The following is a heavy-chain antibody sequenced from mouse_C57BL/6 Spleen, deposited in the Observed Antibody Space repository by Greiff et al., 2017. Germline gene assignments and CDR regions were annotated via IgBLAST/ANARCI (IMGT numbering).Heavy chain of an antibody. V-gene: IGHV6-3*01. CDR2: IRLKSDNYAT. Sequence: EVKLVESGGGLVQPGGSMKLSCVASGFTFSNYWMNWVRQSPEKGLEWVAQIRLKSDNYATHYAESVKGRFTISRDDSKSSVYLQMNNLRAEDTGIYYCTLDSSGYDYAMDYWGQGTSVTVSS. CDR3: TLDSSGYDYAMDY. D-gene: IGHD3-2*02. CDR1: GFTFSNYW. J-gene: IGHJ4*01.